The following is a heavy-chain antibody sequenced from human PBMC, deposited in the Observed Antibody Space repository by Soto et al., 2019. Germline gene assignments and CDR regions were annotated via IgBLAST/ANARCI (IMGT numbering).Heavy chain of an antibody. CDR1: GFTFSSYW. CDR2: IKQDGSEK. V-gene: IGHV3-7*03. D-gene: IGHD4-17*01. J-gene: IGHJ4*02. CDR3: AACVVTTVVTRDY. Sequence: EVQLVESGGGLVQPGGSLRLSCAASGFTFSSYWMSWVRQAPGKGLEWVANIKQDGSEKYYVDSVKGRFTISRDNAKNPLYLQMNSLRAADTAVYYCAACVVTTVVTRDYWGQGTLVTVSS.